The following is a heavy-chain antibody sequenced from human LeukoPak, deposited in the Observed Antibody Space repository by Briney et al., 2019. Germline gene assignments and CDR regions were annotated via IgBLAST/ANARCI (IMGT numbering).Heavy chain of an antibody. J-gene: IGHJ4*02. CDR3: ARDIYYGSGSYFFD. D-gene: IGHD3-10*01. Sequence: GGSLRLSCAASGFTFSSYWMSWVRRAPGKGLEWVSNIKQDGSEKYYVDSVKGLFTISRDNAKNSLYLQMNSLRAEDTAVYYCARDIYYGSGSYFFDRGQGTLVTVSS. CDR2: IKQDGSEK. CDR1: GFTFSSYW. V-gene: IGHV3-7*01.